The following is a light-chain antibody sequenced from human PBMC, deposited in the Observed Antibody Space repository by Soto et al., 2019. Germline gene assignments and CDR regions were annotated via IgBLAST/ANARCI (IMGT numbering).Light chain of an antibody. CDR2: GAS. Sequence: EIVLTQSPGTLSLSPGERATLSCRAGQTISRNYLAWYQQKPGQAPRLLIYGASSRATGIPDRFSGSGSGTDFTLTISRLEPEDFAVYYCQQYGSSLFTFGPGTKVEIK. V-gene: IGKV3-20*01. CDR3: QQYGSSLFT. J-gene: IGKJ3*01. CDR1: QTISRNY.